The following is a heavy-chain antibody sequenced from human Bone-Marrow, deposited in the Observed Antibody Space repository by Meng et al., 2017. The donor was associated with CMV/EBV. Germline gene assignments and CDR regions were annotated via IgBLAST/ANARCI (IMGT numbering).Heavy chain of an antibody. V-gene: IGHV3-7*01. CDR1: GFTFSSYW. CDR3: ARDFTFHYGGAFDI. D-gene: IGHD3-16*01. Sequence: GESLKISCAASGFTFSSYWMSWVRQAPGKGLEWVANIKQDGSEKYYVDSVKGRFTISRDNAKNSLYLQMNSLRAEDTAVYYCARDFTFHYGGAFDIWGQGTMVTV. CDR2: IKQDGSEK. J-gene: IGHJ3*02.